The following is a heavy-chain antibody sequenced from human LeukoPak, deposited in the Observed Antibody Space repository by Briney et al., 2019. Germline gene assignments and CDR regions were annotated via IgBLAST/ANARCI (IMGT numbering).Heavy chain of an antibody. V-gene: IGHV3-48*03. CDR2: VSSSGSNT. Sequence: GGSQRLLCASSGFNLSSYDGNWVRQAPGKGLEWVSYVSSSGSNTYYADSVKGRFTMSRDNAKNSLYLQMNSLRAEDTAFYDCAREEVGATDAFDVWGQGTLVTVSS. CDR1: GFNLSSYD. J-gene: IGHJ3*01. D-gene: IGHD1-26*01. CDR3: AREEVGATDAFDV.